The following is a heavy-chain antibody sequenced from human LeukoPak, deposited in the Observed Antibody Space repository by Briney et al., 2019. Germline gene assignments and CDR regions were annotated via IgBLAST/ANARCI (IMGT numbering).Heavy chain of an antibody. V-gene: IGHV4-34*01. CDR2: INHSGST. CDR1: GGSFSGYY. J-gene: IGHJ4*02. D-gene: IGHD3-10*01. Sequence: PSETLSLTCAVYGGSFSGYYWSWIRQPPGKGLEWIGEINHSGSTNYNPSLKSRVTISVDTSKNQFSLKLSSVTAADTAVYYCASSSWFGELSHASDYWGQGTLVTVSS. CDR3: ASSSWFGELSHASDY.